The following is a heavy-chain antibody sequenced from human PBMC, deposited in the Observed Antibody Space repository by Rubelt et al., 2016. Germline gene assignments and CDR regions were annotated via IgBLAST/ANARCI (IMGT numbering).Heavy chain of an antibody. CDR3: ARIAYDSSGYFDY. Sequence: WVAVISYDGSNKYYADSVKGRFTISRDNAKNSLYLQMNSLRAEDTAVYYCARIAYDSSGYFDYWGQGTLVTVSS. V-gene: IGHV3-30*07. CDR2: ISYDGSNK. D-gene: IGHD3-22*01. J-gene: IGHJ4*02.